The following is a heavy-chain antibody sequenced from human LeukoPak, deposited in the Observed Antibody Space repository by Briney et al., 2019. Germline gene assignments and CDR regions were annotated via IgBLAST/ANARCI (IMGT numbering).Heavy chain of an antibody. CDR1: GFTFRSSA. J-gene: IGHJ2*01. V-gene: IGHV3-30*04. D-gene: IGHD3-10*01. Sequence: GGSLRLSCAASGFTFRSSAMHWVRQAPGKGLEWVAVISYDGNNKYYADSVKGRFTISRDISKNTLYLQMNSLRAEDTAVYFCARASMVNWYFDFWGRGTLVAVSS. CDR3: ARASMVNWYFDF. CDR2: ISYDGNNK.